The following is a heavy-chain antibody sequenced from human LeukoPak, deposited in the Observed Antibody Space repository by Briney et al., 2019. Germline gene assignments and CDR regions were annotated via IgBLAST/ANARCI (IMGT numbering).Heavy chain of an antibody. Sequence: GGTLRLSCGASGFTFSSYGMSWVRQAPGKGLEWVSGISGSGGRTYYADSVKGRFTISRDNSKNTLYLQMNSLRADGTAVYYRAKAGRGGAITLVRGVKGDYYYMDVWGKGTTVTISS. CDR1: GFTFSSYG. D-gene: IGHD3-10*01. V-gene: IGHV3-23*01. J-gene: IGHJ6*03. CDR3: AKAGRGGAITLVRGVKGDYYYMDV. CDR2: ISGSGGRT.